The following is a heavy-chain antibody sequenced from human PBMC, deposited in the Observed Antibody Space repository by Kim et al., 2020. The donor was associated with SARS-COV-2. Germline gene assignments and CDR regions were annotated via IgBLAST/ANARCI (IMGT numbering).Heavy chain of an antibody. Sequence: SETLSLTCTVSGGSISSGGYYWSWIRQHPGKGLEWIGYIYYSGSTYYNPSLKSRVTISVDTSKNQFSLKLSSVTAADTAVYYCARGNPEIVVVTAIPNRSNYFDYWGQGTLVTVSS. V-gene: IGHV4-31*03. CDR2: IYYSGST. CDR1: GGSISSGGYY. CDR3: ARGNPEIVVVTAIPNRSNYFDY. J-gene: IGHJ4*02. D-gene: IGHD2-21*02.